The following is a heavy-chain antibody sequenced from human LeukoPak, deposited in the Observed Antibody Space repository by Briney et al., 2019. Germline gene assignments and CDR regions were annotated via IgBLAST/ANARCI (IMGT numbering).Heavy chain of an antibody. CDR1: GFTFSSYE. D-gene: IGHD3-16*01. CDR2: ISSSGSTI. CDR3: ARNDYNFDY. Sequence: PGGSLRLSCAASGFTFSSYEMNWVCQAPGKGLEWVSYISSSGSTIYYADSVQGRFTISRDNAKNSLYLQMSSLRAEDTAVYYCARNDYNFDYWGQGTLVTVSS. V-gene: IGHV3-48*03. J-gene: IGHJ4*02.